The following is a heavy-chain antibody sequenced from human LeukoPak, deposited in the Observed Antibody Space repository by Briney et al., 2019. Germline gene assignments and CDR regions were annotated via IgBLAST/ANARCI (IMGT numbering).Heavy chain of an antibody. D-gene: IGHD6-19*01. J-gene: IGHJ4*02. CDR2: ISGSGGST. V-gene: IGHV3-23*01. CDR1: GFTFSSYA. Sequence: GGSLRLSCAASGFTFSSYAMSWVRQAPGKGLEWVSAISGSGGSTYYADSVKGRFTISRDNSKNTLYLQMNSLRAEDTAVYYCAREVRKIAVAGSSFDYWGQGTLVTVPS. CDR3: AREVRKIAVAGSSFDY.